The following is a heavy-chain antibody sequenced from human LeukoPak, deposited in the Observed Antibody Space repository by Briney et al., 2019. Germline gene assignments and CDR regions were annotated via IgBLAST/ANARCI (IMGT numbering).Heavy chain of an antibody. D-gene: IGHD4-23*01. CDR2: INPSGGST. CDR1: GYTFTGYY. CDR3: ARDPGTNYGGNGYWFDP. V-gene: IGHV1-46*01. Sequence: VKVSCKASGYTFTGYYMHWVRQAPGQGLEWMGIINPSGGSTSYAQKFQGRVTMTRDTSTSTVYMELSSLRSEDTAVYYCARDPGTNYGGNGYWFDPWGQGTLVTVSS. J-gene: IGHJ5*02.